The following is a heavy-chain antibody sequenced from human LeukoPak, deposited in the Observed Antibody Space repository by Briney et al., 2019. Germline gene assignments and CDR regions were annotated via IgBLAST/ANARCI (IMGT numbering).Heavy chain of an antibody. CDR2: IIPIFGTA. Sequence: SVKVSCKASGGTFSSYAISWVRQAPGQGLEWMGGIIPIFGTANYAQKFQGRVTITTDESTSTAYMELSSLRSEDTAVYYCARGSFSGTTIDYRGQGTLVTVSS. D-gene: IGHD1-7*01. CDR1: GGTFSSYA. J-gene: IGHJ4*02. CDR3: ARGSFSGTTIDY. V-gene: IGHV1-69*05.